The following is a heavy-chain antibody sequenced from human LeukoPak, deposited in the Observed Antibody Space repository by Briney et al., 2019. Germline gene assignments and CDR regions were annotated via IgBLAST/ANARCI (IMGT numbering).Heavy chain of an antibody. CDR1: GGAISSYY. CDR3: ARMDIVVVPSAYFDY. J-gene: IGHJ4*02. CDR2: IYYSGGT. D-gene: IGHD2-2*03. V-gene: IGHV4-59*01. Sequence: SETLSLTCTVSGGAISSYYWSWVRQPPGKGLEWIGYIYYSGGTNYNPSLKSRVTISVDTSKNQFSLKLSSVTAADTAVYYCARMDIVVVPSAYFDYWGQGTLVTVSS.